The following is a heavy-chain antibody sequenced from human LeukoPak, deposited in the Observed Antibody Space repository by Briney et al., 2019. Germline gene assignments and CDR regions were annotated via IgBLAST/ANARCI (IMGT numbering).Heavy chain of an antibody. CDR1: GFTFSIHG. J-gene: IGHJ4*02. CDR3: AKDDGWLYYNH. D-gene: IGHD3-22*01. Sequence: PGGTLRLSCAASGFTFSIHGMTWVRQAPGKGLEWVSGISPGGEIPYYADSVKGRFTISRGNSKDTVSLQMHSLRAEDTATYYCAKDDGWLYYNHWGQGTLVTVSS. V-gene: IGHV3-23*01. CDR2: ISPGGEIP.